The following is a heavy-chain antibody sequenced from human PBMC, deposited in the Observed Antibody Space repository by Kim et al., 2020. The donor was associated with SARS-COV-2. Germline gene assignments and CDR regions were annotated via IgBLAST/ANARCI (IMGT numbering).Heavy chain of an antibody. V-gene: IGHV3-33*01. CDR3: ARDSLLYLAAADTLCY. J-gene: IGHJ4*02. Sequence: GGSLRLSCAASGFTFSSYGMHWVRQAPGKGLEWVAVIWYDGSNKYYADSVKGRFTISRDNSKNTLYLKMNSLRAEDTAVYYCARDSLLYLAAADTLCYWGQGTLVTVSS. CDR1: GFTFSSYG. D-gene: IGHD6-13*01. CDR2: IWYDGSNK.